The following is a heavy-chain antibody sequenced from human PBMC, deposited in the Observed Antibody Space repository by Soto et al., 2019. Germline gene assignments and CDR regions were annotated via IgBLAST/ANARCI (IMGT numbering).Heavy chain of an antibody. CDR1: GFTFSSYA. CDR3: ARGMKLKRAALYYYYGMDV. V-gene: IGHV3-30-3*01. D-gene: IGHD2-15*01. Sequence: QVQLVESGGGVVQPGRSLRLSCAASGFTFSSYAMHWVRQAPGKGLEWVAVISYDGSNKYYADSVKGRFTISRDNSKNPMYLQMNSLRAEDTAVYYCARGMKLKRAALYYYYGMDVWGHGTTVTVSS. J-gene: IGHJ6*02. CDR2: ISYDGSNK.